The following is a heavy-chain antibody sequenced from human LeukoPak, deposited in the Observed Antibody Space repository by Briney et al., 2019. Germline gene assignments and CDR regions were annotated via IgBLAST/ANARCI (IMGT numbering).Heavy chain of an antibody. J-gene: IGHJ5*02. CDR1: GYTFTGYY. V-gene: IGHV1-2*02. Sequence: ASVKVSCKASGYTFTGYYMHWVRQAPGQGLEWMGWINPNSGGTNYAQKFQGRVTMTRDTSISTAYMELSSLRSEDTAVYYCATGPLITMVRGVTKINWFDPWGQGTLVTVSS. CDR2: INPNSGGT. CDR3: ATGPLITMVRGVTKINWFDP. D-gene: IGHD3-10*01.